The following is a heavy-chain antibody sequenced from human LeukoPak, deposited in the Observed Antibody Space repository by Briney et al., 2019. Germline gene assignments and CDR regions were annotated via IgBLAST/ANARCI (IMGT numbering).Heavy chain of an antibody. CDR3: AKDTVLRGIPPNWFDP. V-gene: IGHV3-23*01. CDR2: ISGSGGST. D-gene: IGHD1-26*01. CDR1: GFTFSSYA. Sequence: GGSLRLSCAASGFTFSSYAMSWVRQAPGKGLEWVSGISGSGGSTHYADSVKGRFTISRDNSKNTLYLQMNSLRAEDTAVYYCAKDTVLRGIPPNWFDPWGQGTLVTVSS. J-gene: IGHJ5*02.